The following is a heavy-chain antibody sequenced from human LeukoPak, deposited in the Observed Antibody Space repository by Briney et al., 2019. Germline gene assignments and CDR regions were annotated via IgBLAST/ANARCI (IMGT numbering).Heavy chain of an antibody. V-gene: IGHV3-23*01. CDR3: AKGQKHDFWSGHSHIYFDY. J-gene: IGHJ4*02. CDR2: ISDSGDTT. Sequence: GGSLRLPCAVSGFTFNLYAMAWVRQAPGEGLEWVSRISDSGDTTYYADSVKGRFTISRDNSKNTLYLQMNSLRADDTAIYFCAKGQKHDFWSGHSHIYFDYWGQGARVTVSS. D-gene: IGHD3-3*01. CDR1: GFTFNLYA.